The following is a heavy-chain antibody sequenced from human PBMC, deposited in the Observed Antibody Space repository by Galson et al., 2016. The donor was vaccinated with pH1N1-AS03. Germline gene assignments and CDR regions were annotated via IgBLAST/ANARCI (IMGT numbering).Heavy chain of an antibody. J-gene: IGHJ4*02. V-gene: IGHV3-30*03. CDR3: TSRIVVVSGAHFDY. CDR2: ISYDGSKK. CDR1: GFTFSNYG. D-gene: IGHD2-21*01. Sequence: SLRLSCAASGFTFSNYGMYWFRQAPGKGLEWVATISYDGSKKNYRDAVKGRVAISRDNSKNTFFLQMNSLRPEDTAVYYCTSRIVVVSGAHFDYWGQGTQVTVSS.